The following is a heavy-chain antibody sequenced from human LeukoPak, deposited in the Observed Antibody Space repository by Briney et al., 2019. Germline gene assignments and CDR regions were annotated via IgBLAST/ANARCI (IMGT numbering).Heavy chain of an antibody. V-gene: IGHV1-8*01. J-gene: IGHJ5*02. CDR3: AVTTYFGSSGVDNWFDP. D-gene: IGHD3-10*01. CDR2: MNPNSGNT. CDR1: GYTFTSYD. Sequence: ASVKVSCKASGYTFTSYDINWVRQATGQGLEWMGWMNPNSGNTGYAQKFQGRVTMTRNTSISTAYMELSSLRSEDTAVYYCAVTTYFGSSGVDNWFDPLGQGTLVTVSS.